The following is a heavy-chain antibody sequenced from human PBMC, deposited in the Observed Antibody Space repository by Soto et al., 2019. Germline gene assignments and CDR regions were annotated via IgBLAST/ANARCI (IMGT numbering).Heavy chain of an antibody. CDR2: VGKKVNSYTT. CDR3: TRVHLGGPADLDY. V-gene: IGHV3-72*01. CDR1: GFTFSDHY. J-gene: IGHJ4*02. Sequence: EVQLVESGGGLVQPGGSLRLSCAASGFTFSDHYMDWVRQAPGKGLEWVGRVGKKVNSYTTEYAASVKGRFTISRDDSKNSLFLQMSSLKTEDTAVYYCTRVHLGGPADLDYWGQGTLVTVSS. D-gene: IGHD3-16*01.